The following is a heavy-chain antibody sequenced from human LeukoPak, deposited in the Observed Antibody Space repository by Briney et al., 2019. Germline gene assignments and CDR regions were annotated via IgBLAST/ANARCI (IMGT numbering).Heavy chain of an antibody. J-gene: IGHJ4*02. V-gene: IGHV3-23*01. CDR1: GFTFSSHA. Sequence: PGGSLRLSCAASGFTFSSHAMSWVRQAPGKGLEWVSVISGSGRSTYYADSVKGRFTISRDNSNNTLYQQMNSLRAEDTAVYYCARDIKGYYDSSGHGGFDYWGQGTLVTVS. CDR2: ISGSGRST. D-gene: IGHD3-22*01. CDR3: ARDIKGYYDSSGHGGFDY.